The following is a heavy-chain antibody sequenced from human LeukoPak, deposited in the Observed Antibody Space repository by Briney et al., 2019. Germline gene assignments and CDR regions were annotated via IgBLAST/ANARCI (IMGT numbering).Heavy chain of an antibody. D-gene: IGHD1-26*01. CDR2: MNPNSGNT. CDR1: VYTFTSYD. Sequence: GASVKVSCKTSVYTFTSYDINWVRQATGQGLEWMGWMNPNSGNTGYAQKFQGRVTITRNTSINTAYMELSSLRSEDTAVYYCARGPKWSGSYYYFDYWGQGTLVTVSS. J-gene: IGHJ4*02. CDR3: ARGPKWSGSYYYFDY. V-gene: IGHV1-8*01.